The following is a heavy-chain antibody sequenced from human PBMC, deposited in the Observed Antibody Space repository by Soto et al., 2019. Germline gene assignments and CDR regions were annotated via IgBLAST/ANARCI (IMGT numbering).Heavy chain of an antibody. CDR1: GFXFSSYW. Sequence: PGGSLXLSCAASGFXFSSYWMSWVRQAPGKGLEWVANIKQDGSEKYYVDSVKGRFTISRDNAKNSLYLQMNSLRAEDTAVYYCARDRIAAAANWFDPWGQGTLVTVSS. CDR2: IKQDGSEK. D-gene: IGHD6-13*01. J-gene: IGHJ5*02. V-gene: IGHV3-7*01. CDR3: ARDRIAAAANWFDP.